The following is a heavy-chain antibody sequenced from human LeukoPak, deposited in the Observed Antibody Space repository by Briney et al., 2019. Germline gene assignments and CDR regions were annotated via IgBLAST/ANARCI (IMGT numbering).Heavy chain of an antibody. D-gene: IGHD6-19*01. CDR3: ARDGRRSGGCYYFDS. CDR2: IYSGGST. V-gene: IGHV3-53*01. CDR1: GFAVSNNY. Sequence: GGSLRLFCAASGFAVSNNYMSWVRQAPGKGLEWVSVIYSGGSTYYADSVKGRFSISRHNSKNTLYLQMNSLRAEDTAVYHCARDGRRSGGCYYFDSWGQGTLVTVSS. J-gene: IGHJ4*02.